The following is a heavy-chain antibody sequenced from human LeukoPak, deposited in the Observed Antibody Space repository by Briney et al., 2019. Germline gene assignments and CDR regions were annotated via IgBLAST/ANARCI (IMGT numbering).Heavy chain of an antibody. CDR1: GGTFSSYA. Sequence: GASVKVSCKASGGTFSSYAISWVRQAPGQGLEWMGGIIPIFGTANYAQKLQGRVTMTTDTSTSTAYMELRSLRSDDTAVYYCARKALYGSAFDIWGQGTMVTVSS. CDR2: IIPIFGTA. CDR3: ARKALYGSAFDI. V-gene: IGHV1-69*05. J-gene: IGHJ3*02. D-gene: IGHD2-8*01.